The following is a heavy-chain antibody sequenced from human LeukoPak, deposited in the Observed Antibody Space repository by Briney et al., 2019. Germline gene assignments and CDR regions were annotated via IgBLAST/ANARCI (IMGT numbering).Heavy chain of an antibody. CDR2: INPNSGVT. J-gene: IGHJ4*02. V-gene: IGHV1-2*02. CDR1: GYTFTGYY. Sequence: ASVKVSCKASGYTFTGYYMHWVRQAPGQGLEWMGWINPNSGVTNYAQKFQGRVTMTRDTSISTAYMELSRLTSDDTAVYYCARDSRVSTGWPYYCDYWGQGTLVTVSS. D-gene: IGHD6-19*01. CDR3: ARDSRVSTGWPYYCDY.